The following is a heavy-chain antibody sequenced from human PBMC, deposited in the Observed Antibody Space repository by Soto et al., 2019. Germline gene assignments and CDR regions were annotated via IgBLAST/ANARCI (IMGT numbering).Heavy chain of an antibody. Sequence: QVQLVQSGAEVKKPGASVKVSCKASGYTFRNYVITWVRQAPGQGLEWMGWISANTGNTDYAQKFQGRVTMTTDSSTSTAYMELRSLRSDDTAVYYCAGDHTGGYVGLFDPWGQGTLVTVSS. V-gene: IGHV1-18*04. J-gene: IGHJ5*02. D-gene: IGHD2-8*02. CDR1: GYTFRNYV. CDR2: ISANTGNT. CDR3: AGDHTGGYVGLFDP.